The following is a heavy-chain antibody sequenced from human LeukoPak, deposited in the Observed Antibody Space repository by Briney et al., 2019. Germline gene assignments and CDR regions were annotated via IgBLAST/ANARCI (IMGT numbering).Heavy chain of an antibody. J-gene: IGHJ5*02. D-gene: IGHD2-2*01. CDR3: ARGYCSSTSCYGPNWFDP. CDR1: GGSFSGYY. V-gene: IGHV4-34*01. CDR2: INHSGST. Sequence: PSETLSLTCAVYGGSFSGYYWSWIRQPPGKGLEWIGEINHSGSTNYNPSLKSRVTISVDTSKNQFSLKLSSVTAADTAVYYCARGYCSSTSCYGPNWFDPWGQGTLVTVSS.